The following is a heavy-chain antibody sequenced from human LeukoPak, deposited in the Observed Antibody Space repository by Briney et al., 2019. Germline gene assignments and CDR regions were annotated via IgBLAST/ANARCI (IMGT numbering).Heavy chain of an antibody. CDR2: ISYDGSNK. CDR3: AREGYCSSTSCYYYMDV. J-gene: IGHJ6*03. Sequence: GGSLRLSCAASGLTFSSYAMHWVRQAPGKGLEWVAVISYDGSNKYYADSVKGRFTISRDNSKNTLYLQMNSLRAEDTAVYYCAREGYCSSTSCYYYMDVWGKGTTVTVSS. CDR1: GLTFSSYA. D-gene: IGHD2-2*01. V-gene: IGHV3-30*04.